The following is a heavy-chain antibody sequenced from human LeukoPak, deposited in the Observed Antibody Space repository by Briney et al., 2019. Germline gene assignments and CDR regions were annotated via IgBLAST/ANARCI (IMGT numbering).Heavy chain of an antibody. V-gene: IGHV3-30*18. CDR3: AKDRTYYYGSGSYYNGDAFDI. D-gene: IGHD3-10*01. CDR2: ISYDGSNK. CDR1: GFTFSSYG. J-gene: IGHJ3*02. Sequence: GRSLRLSCAASGFTFSSYGMHWVRQAPGKGLEGVAVISYDGSNKYYADSVKGRFTISRDNSKNTLYLQMNSLRAEDTAVYYCAKDRTYYYGSGSYYNGDAFDIWGQGTMVTVSS.